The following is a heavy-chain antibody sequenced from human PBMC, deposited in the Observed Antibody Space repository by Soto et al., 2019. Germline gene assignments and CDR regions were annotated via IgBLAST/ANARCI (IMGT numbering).Heavy chain of an antibody. CDR3: AREVEVYGMDV. V-gene: IGHV3-13*04. J-gene: IGHJ6*02. Sequence: GGSLRLSCAASGFTFSSYDMHWVRQATGKGLEWVSAIGTAGDTYYPGSVKGRFTISRENAKNSLYLQMNSLRAGDTAVYYCAREVEVYGMDVWGPGTTVTVSS. D-gene: IGHD2-15*01. CDR2: IGTAGDT. CDR1: GFTFSSYD.